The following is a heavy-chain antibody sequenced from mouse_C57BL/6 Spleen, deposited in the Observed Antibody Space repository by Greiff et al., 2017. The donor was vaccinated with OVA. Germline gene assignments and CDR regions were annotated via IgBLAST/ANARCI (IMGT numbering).Heavy chain of an antibody. J-gene: IGHJ3*01. Sequence: VQLQQSGAELVKPGASVKLSCKASGYTFTSYWMHWVKQRPGQGLEWIGMIHPNSGSTNYNEKFKSKATLTVDKSSSTAYMQLSSLTSEDSAVYYCVTGYDYDRAWFAYWGQGTLVTVSA. CDR2: IHPNSGST. CDR3: VTGYDYDRAWFAY. V-gene: IGHV1-64*01. CDR1: GYTFTSYW. D-gene: IGHD2-4*01.